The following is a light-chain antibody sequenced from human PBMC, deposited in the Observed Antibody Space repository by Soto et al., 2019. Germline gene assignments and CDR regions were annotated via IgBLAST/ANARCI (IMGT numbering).Light chain of an antibody. Sequence: EIVLTQSPGILSLSPGERATLSCRASQSVSNDFLAWYQQKPGQAPRLLIYGASTRATDVPDRFSGSGSGADFTLTISRLEPEDFAVYHCQQYDSSPRTFGQGTKVDI. V-gene: IGKV3-20*01. CDR3: QQYDSSPRT. CDR1: QSVSNDF. CDR2: GAS. J-gene: IGKJ1*01.